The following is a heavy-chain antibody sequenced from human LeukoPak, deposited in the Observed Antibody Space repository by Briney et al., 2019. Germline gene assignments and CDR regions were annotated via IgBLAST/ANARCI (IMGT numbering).Heavy chain of an antibody. Sequence: SVKVSCKASGGTFSSYAISWVRQAPGQGLEWMGRIIPILGIANYAQKFQGRVTITADKFTSTAYMELSSLRSEDTAVYYCARDGIDSGSHPTVDYWGQGTLVTVSS. CDR2: IIPILGIA. V-gene: IGHV1-69*04. J-gene: IGHJ4*02. CDR3: ARDGIDSGSHPTVDY. CDR1: GGTFSSYA. D-gene: IGHD1-26*01.